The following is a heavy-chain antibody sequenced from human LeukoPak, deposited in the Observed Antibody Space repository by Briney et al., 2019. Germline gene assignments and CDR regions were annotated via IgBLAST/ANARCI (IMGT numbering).Heavy chain of an antibody. V-gene: IGHV3-23*01. J-gene: IGHJ4*02. CDR3: AKFRVGGTTQRGFDY. Sequence: PGGSLRLSCAVSGFTFSKFAMSWVRRAPGKGLEWVTAISGSGGSTYDADSAKGRFTLSRDNPKNTLYLQMNSLRAEDTAVYYCAKFRVGGTTQRGFDYWGQGTLVTVSS. CDR2: ISGSGGST. CDR1: GFTFSKFA. D-gene: IGHD1-7*01.